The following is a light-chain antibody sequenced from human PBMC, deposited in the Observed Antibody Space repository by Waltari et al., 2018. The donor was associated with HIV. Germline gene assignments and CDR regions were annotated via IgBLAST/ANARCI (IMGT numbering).Light chain of an antibody. CDR1: SSNIGSNF. Sequence: QSVLTQPPSASGAPGQRVTISCSGSSSNIGSNFVSWYQQLPGTAPKLLIYSNNQRPSGVPDRFSGSKSGTSASLAISGLRSEDEADYYCAAWTDSRYVVFGGGTKLTVL. V-gene: IGLV1-47*02. CDR2: SNN. CDR3: AAWTDSRYVV. J-gene: IGLJ2*01.